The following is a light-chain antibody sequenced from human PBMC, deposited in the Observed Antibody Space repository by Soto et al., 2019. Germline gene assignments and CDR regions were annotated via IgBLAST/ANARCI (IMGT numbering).Light chain of an antibody. J-gene: IGLJ1*01. Sequence: QSALTQPASVSGSPGQSITISCTGTSSDVGGYNYVSWYQQHPGKAPKLMIYEVSNRPSGVSNRFSGSKSGNTASLTISGLQAEDEADYYCSSYTRSSTLVFGHGTKVTV. CDR1: SSDVGGYNY. CDR3: SSYTRSSTLV. V-gene: IGLV2-14*01. CDR2: EVS.